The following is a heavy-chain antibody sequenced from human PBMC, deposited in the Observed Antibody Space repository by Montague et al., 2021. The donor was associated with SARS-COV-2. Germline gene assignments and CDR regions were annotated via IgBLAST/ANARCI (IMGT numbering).Heavy chain of an antibody. CDR3: ARLLYHNYMYGFDV. V-gene: IGHV4-38-2*02. J-gene: IGHJ6*02. CDR1: GFPISSGNH. CDR2: IYHSGYT. Sequence: SETLSLTCSVTGFPISSGNHWGWIRQSPGKGPEWIGSIYHSGYTSYNPSLRSRVTISGDTSKNQFSLNLSSVSPADTAVYYCARLLYHNYMYGFDVWGQGTTVTVSS. D-gene: IGHD3-10*01.